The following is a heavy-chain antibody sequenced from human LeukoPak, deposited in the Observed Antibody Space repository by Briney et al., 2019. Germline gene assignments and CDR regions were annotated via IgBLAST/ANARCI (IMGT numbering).Heavy chain of an antibody. Sequence: SETLSLTCAVYGGSFSSYYWGWIRQPPGKGLEWIGSIYYSGSTYYNPSLKSRVTISVDTSKNQFSLKLSSVTAADTAVYYCARPTYYYGSGSYAAWFDPWGQGTLVTVSS. CDR3: ARPTYYYGSGSYAAWFDP. CDR2: IYYSGST. D-gene: IGHD3-10*01. J-gene: IGHJ5*02. V-gene: IGHV4-39*01. CDR1: GGSFSSYY.